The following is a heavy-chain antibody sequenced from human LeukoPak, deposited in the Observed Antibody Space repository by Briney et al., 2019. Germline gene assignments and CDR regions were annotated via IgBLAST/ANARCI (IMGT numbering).Heavy chain of an antibody. V-gene: IGHV4-4*09. Sequence: PSETLSLTCTVSGGSISSYYWSSIRQPPGKRLGWIGYIYTSGSTNYTPSLKSRVTISVDTSKTQFSLKMSSVTAADTAVYYCARRAMDVWGKGTTVTVSS. CDR2: IYTSGST. J-gene: IGHJ6*03. CDR3: ARRAMDV. CDR1: GGSISSYY.